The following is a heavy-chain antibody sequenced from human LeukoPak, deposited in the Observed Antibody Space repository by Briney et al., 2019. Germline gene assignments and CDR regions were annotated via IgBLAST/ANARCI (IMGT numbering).Heavy chain of an antibody. CDR2: INHSGST. Sequence: PSETLSLTCTVSGGSISSYYWSWIRQPPGKGLEWIGEINHSGSTNYNPSLKSRVTISVDTSKNQFSLKLSSVTAADTAVYYCARAKGGYYDFWSGYGYWGQGTLVTVSS. CDR3: ARAKGGYYDFWSGYGY. D-gene: IGHD3-3*01. CDR1: GGSISSYY. J-gene: IGHJ4*02. V-gene: IGHV4-34*01.